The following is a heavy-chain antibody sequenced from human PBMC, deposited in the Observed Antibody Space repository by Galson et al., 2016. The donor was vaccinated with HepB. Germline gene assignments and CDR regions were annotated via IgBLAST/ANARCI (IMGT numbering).Heavy chain of an antibody. J-gene: IGHJ4*02. CDR1: GFTFSSYA. CDR2: ISYDGSNE. V-gene: IGHV3-30-3*01. CDR3: ARDLGDYGDRGASFDY. Sequence: SLRLSCAASGFTFSSYAMHWVRQAPGKGLEWVAVISYDGSNEYYADSVKGRFTISRDNSKNTLYLKMNSLRAEDTAVYYCARDLGDYGDRGASFDYWGQGTLVTVSS. D-gene: IGHD4-17*01.